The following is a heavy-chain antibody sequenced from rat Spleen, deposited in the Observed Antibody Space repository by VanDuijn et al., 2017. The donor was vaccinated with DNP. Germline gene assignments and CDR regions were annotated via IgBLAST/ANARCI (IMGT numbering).Heavy chain of an antibody. V-gene: IGHV2S75*01. Sequence: QVQLKESGPVLVQASETLSLTCTVSGFSLTNYGVIWVRQSPGKGLEWMGIIWGDGNTDYNSALKSRLSINRDTSKSQVFLKMNRLQTEDTAIYYCTRESWGYVMDAWGQGVMVTVSS. J-gene: IGHJ2*01. CDR1: GFSLTNYG. D-gene: IGHD1-12*01. CDR3: TRESWGYVMDA. CDR2: IWGDGNT.